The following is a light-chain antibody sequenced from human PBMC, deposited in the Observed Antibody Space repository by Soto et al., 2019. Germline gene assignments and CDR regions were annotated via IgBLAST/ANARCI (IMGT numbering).Light chain of an antibody. J-gene: IGKJ4*01. CDR1: QGISSY. V-gene: IGKV1-8*01. Sequence: AIRMTQSPSSLSASTGDRVTITCRAIQGISSYLAWSQQKPGKAPKLLIYAASTLQSCVPSRFSGSGSGTDFALTIRCLQSEDFATYYFQQYYSYPYPFGGGTKVEIK. CDR2: AAS. CDR3: QQYYSYPYP.